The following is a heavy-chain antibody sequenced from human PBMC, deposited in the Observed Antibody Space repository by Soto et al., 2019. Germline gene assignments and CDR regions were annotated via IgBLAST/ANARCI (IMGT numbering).Heavy chain of an antibody. CDR3: ARQTGTTPPSYLFGLDV. D-gene: IGHD1-1*01. CDR1: GYTFTNYW. J-gene: IGHJ6*02. CDR2: IYPGDSGT. V-gene: IGHV5-51*01. Sequence: GESLKISCKVSGYTFTNYWIGWVRQMPGKGLEWMGIIYPGDSGTRYSPSFQGRVTISADKSISIAYLQWSSLRASDTAIYYCARQTGTTPPSYLFGLDVWGQGTTVTVSS.